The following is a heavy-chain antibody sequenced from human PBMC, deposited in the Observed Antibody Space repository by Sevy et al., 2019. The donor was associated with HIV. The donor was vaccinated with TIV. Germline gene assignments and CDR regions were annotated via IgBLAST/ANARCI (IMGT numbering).Heavy chain of an antibody. CDR1: GYSFTTYW. CDR2: IYPGDSDT. V-gene: IGHV5-51*01. D-gene: IGHD6-13*01. CDR3: ARRAAAGTLPPELVQARWFDP. Sequence: GESLKISCKASGYSFTTYWIAWVRQMPGKGLEWMGIIYPGDSDTRYSPSIQGQVTISVDKSITTAYLQWRGLKASDTATYYCARRAAAGTLPPELVQARWFDPWGQGTQVTVSS. J-gene: IGHJ5*01.